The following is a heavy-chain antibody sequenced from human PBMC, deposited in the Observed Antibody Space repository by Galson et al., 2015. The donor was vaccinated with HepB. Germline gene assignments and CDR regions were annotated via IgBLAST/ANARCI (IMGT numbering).Heavy chain of an antibody. V-gene: IGHV3-74*01. D-gene: IGHD3-3*01. Sequence: SLRLSCAASGFTFSSYWMHWVRQAPGKGLVWVSRINSDGSSTSYADSVKGRFTISRDNAKNTLYLQMNSLRAEDTAVYYCARDPLRSRYYDFWSGYYPSFDYWGQGTLVTVSS. CDR3: ARDPLRSRYYDFWSGYYPSFDY. J-gene: IGHJ4*02. CDR1: GFTFSSYW. CDR2: INSDGSST.